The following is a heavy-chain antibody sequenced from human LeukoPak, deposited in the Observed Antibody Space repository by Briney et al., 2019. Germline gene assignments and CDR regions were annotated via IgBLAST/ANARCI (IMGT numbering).Heavy chain of an antibody. V-gene: IGHV3-9*01. CDR1: GFTLYDYA. J-gene: IGHJ6*02. CDR3: AKGNRDSSGFYYYYGMDV. Sequence: PGRSLRLSCAASGFTLYDYAMFFVRDTPGKSLGWVSGISWKSKIIGYAASVKGRFTISRDNAKNSLYLQMNSLRAEDTAFYYCAKGNRDSSGFYYYYGMDVWGQGTTVTVSS. D-gene: IGHD3-22*01. CDR2: ISWKSKII.